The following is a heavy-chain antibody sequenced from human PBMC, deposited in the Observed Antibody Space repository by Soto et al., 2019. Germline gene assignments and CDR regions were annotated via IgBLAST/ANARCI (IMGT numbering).Heavy chain of an antibody. CDR1: GFTFSSYA. CDR2: ISNNGGTA. Sequence: EVQLLESGGGLVQPGGSLTLSCATSGFTFSSYAMVWVRQAAEKGLEWVASISNNGGTAYYADSVKGRFTISRGNSENTLYLQMNGLRADDTALYFCAKSRVFIGAIVTLLDSWGQGTQVTVSS. CDR3: AKSRVFIGAIVTLLDS. D-gene: IGHD3-16*02. J-gene: IGHJ4*02. V-gene: IGHV3-23*01.